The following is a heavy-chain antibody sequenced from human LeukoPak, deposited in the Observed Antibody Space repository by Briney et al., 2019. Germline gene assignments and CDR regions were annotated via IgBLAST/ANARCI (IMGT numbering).Heavy chain of an antibody. CDR2: ISSSGSTI. V-gene: IGHV3-11*01. CDR1: GFTFSSYA. D-gene: IGHD3-10*01. J-gene: IGHJ3*02. Sequence: GGSLRLSCAASGFTFSSYAMSWIRQAPGKGLEWVSYISSSGSTIYYADSVKGRFTISRDNAKNSLYLQMNSLRAEDTAVYYCARAVWFGEYDAFNIWGQGTMVTVSS. CDR3: ARAVWFGEYDAFNI.